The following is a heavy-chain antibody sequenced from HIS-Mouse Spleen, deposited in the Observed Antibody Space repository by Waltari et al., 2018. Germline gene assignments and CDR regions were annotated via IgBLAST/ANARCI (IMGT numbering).Heavy chain of an antibody. CDR1: GGSISSSSYY. Sequence: QLQLQESGPGLVKPSETLSLTCTVSGGSISSSSYYWGWIRQPPGKGLEWIGGIYYSGRTYYNPSLKSGVTISVDTSKNQFSLKLSSVTAADTAVYYCAREIPYSSSWYDWYFDLWGRGTLVTVSS. D-gene: IGHD6-13*01. CDR3: AREIPYSSSWYDWYFDL. CDR2: IYYSGRT. J-gene: IGHJ2*01. V-gene: IGHV4-39*07.